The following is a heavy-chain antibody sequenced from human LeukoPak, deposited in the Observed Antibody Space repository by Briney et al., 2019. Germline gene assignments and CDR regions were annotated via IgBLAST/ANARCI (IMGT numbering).Heavy chain of an antibody. CDR2: ISGSGGST. Sequence: QSGGSLRLSCAASGFTFSSYAMSWVRQAPGKGLEWVSAISGSGGSTYYADSVKGRFTISRDNSKNTLYLQMNSLRAEDTAVYYCARGQQLRSHAYFDYWGQGTLVTVSS. CDR3: ARGQQLRSHAYFDY. D-gene: IGHD6-13*01. V-gene: IGHV3-23*01. J-gene: IGHJ4*02. CDR1: GFTFSSYA.